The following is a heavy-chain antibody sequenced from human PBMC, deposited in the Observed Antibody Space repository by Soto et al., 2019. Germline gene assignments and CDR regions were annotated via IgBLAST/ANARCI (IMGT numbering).Heavy chain of an antibody. V-gene: IGHV3-74*01. CDR3: ASGYSSGPYY. Sequence: PGGSLRLSCAASGFTFRDHWMHWVRQAPGKGLVWVSRINSDGSTTTYADSVKGRFTISRDNAKSTLYLQLNSLRAEDTALYYSASGYSSGPYYWGQRTLVTVSS. CDR2: INSDGSTT. J-gene: IGHJ4*02. D-gene: IGHD6-19*01. CDR1: GFTFRDHW.